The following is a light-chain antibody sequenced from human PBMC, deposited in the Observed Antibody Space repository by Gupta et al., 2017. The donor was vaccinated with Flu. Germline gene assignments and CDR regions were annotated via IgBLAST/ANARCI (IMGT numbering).Light chain of an antibody. J-gene: IGLJ2*01. CDR2: EVS. V-gene: IGLV2-23*02. CDR3: CSYGGSSTPVV. Sequence: QSALTQPASVSGSPGQSITISCTGTSSDVGSYNFVSWYQQHPGKAPKLMIYEVSKRPSGVSNRFSGSKSGNTASLTISGLQAEDEADYYCCSYGGSSTPVVFGGGTKLTVL. CDR1: SSDVGSYNF.